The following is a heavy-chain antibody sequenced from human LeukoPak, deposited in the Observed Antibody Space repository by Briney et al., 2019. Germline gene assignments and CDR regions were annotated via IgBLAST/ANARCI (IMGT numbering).Heavy chain of an antibody. CDR2: IYPGDFDT. D-gene: IGHD1-1*01. J-gene: IGHJ3*02. Sequence: GESLKISCKGSGYSFTSYWIGWVRQMPGKGLEWMGIIYPGDFDTRYSPSFQGQVTISVDKSIRTVYLQWSSLKASDTAMYYCARQRPTLQLAGRDAFDIWGQGTMVIVSS. V-gene: IGHV5-51*01. CDR3: ARQRPTLQLAGRDAFDI. CDR1: GYSFTSYW.